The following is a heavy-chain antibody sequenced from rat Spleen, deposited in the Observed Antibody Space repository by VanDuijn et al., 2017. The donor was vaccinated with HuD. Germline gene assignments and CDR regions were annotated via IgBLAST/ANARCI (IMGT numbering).Heavy chain of an antibody. CDR2: ISPSGRNT. J-gene: IGHJ3*01. V-gene: IGHV5-27*01. D-gene: IGHD1-10*01. CDR3: TTENYWFAY. Sequence: EVQLVESGGTLVQPGRSLKLSCAASGFTFSNFDMAWVRQAPTKGLEWVSSISPSGRNTYHRDSVKGRFTVSRDNARGTLYLQMDSLRSEDTATYYCTTENYWFAYWGQGTLVTVSS. CDR1: GFTFSNFD.